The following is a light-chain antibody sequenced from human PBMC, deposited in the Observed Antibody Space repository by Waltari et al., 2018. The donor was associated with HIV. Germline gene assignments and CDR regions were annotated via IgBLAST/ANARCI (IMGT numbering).Light chain of an antibody. J-gene: IGKJ4*01. CDR1: LSILLSSENRNY. V-gene: IGKV4-1*01. Sequence: DSMMDQSQDALPVSLGERATIKCTASLSILLSSENRNYLDWYQQKPRQPPNLLISWPYTREAAVPDRFSGSGYGTAFTRTISRLQVDDVAVYHCQQYFRIPPPVGGGTKVEIK. CDR3: QQYFRIPPP. CDR2: WPY.